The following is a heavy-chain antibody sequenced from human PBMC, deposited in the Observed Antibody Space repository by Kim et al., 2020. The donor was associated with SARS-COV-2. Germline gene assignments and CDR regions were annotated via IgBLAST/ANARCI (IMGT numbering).Heavy chain of an antibody. CDR2: ISYDGSNK. D-gene: IGHD2-21*02. CDR1: GFTFSSYG. CDR3: AKDSKWAYCGGDCYHGGMDV. V-gene: IGHV3-30*18. Sequence: GGSLRLSCAASGFTFSSYGMHWVRQAPGKGLEWVAVISYDGSNKYYADSVKGRFTISRDNSKNTLYLQMNSLRAEDTAVYYCAKDSKWAYCGGDCYHGGMDVWGQGTTVTVSS. J-gene: IGHJ6*02.